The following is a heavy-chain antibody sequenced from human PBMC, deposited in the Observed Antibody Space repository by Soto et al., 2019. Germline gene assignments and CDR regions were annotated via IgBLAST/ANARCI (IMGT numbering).Heavy chain of an antibody. CDR3: AGGGGVGVAGSAAFDM. CDR2: INPATGAA. Sequence: QLHLVQSGAVVKKPGASVTVSCSASGYPVTAYYMHWVRQAPGRGLEWMGGINPATGAAKYTQTFPGRVTLTRDTSPGTVFMELSGLTSEDPAVFFWAGGGGVGVAGSAAFDMWGQGTLVTVSS. V-gene: IGHV1-2*02. CDR1: GYPVTAYY. D-gene: IGHD3-3*01. J-gene: IGHJ3*02.